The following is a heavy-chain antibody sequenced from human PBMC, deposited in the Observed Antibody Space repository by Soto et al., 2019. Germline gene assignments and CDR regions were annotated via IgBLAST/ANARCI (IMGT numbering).Heavy chain of an antibody. CDR2: MNPNSGNT. D-gene: IGHD4-17*01. CDR1: GYTFTSYD. V-gene: IGHV1-8*01. CDR3: TAATVTNDAFDI. J-gene: IGHJ3*02. Sequence: ASVKVSCKASGYTFTSYDINWVRQATGQGLEWMGWMNPNSGNTGYAQKFQGRVTMTRNTSISTAYMELSSLRSEDTAVYYCTAATVTNDAFDIWGQGTMVTVSS.